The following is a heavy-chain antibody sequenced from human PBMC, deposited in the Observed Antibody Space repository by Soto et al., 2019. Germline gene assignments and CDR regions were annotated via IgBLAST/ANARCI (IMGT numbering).Heavy chain of an antibody. J-gene: IGHJ6*03. CDR2: IYYSGST. CDR3: ARGIGGGYYYYMDV. Sequence: SETLSLTCTVSGGSISSYYWSWIRQPPGKGLEWIGYIYYSGSTNYNPSLKSRVTISVDTSKNQFSLKLSSVTAADTAVYYCARGIGGGYYYYMDVRAKRTTVTVSS. CDR1: GGSISSYY. D-gene: IGHD3-16*01. V-gene: IGHV4-59*01.